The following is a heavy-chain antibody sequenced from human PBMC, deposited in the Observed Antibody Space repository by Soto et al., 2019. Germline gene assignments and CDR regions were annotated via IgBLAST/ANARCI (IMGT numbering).Heavy chain of an antibody. Sequence: EVQLLESGGDFKQPGGSLRLSCEGSGFNFSNYALNWVRQAPGKRLEWVSVISGNSGTTYYAASVKGRFTISRDNSKKTLYLQMNSLRAVDAAVYYCSNCRASTVFGVITPFDSWGQGTLVTVSS. CDR3: SNCRASTVFGVITPFDS. CDR2: ISGNSGTT. J-gene: IGHJ4*02. CDR1: GFNFSNYA. D-gene: IGHD3-3*01. V-gene: IGHV3-23*01.